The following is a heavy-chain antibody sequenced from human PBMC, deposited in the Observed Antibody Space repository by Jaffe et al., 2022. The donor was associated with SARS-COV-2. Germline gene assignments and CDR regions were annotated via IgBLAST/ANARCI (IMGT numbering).Heavy chain of an antibody. CDR1: GFTFSSYA. V-gene: IGHV3-23*01. CDR2: ISGSGGST. J-gene: IGHJ6*02. Sequence: EVQLLESGGGLVQPGGSLRLSCAASGFTFSSYAMSWVRQAPGKGLEWVSAISGSGGSTYYADSVKGRFTISRDNSKNTLYLQMNSLRAEDTAVYYCANLGFVVLGASLWAPGSRYYYYYGMDVWGQGTTVTVSS. CDR3: ANLGFVVLGASLWAPGSRYYYYYGMDV. D-gene: IGHD3-16*01.